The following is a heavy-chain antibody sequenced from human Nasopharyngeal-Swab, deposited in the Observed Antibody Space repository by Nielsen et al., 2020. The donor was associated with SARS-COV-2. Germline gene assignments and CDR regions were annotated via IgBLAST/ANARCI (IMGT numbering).Heavy chain of an antibody. CDR1: GFTFSSYG. Sequence: GASLKISCAASGFTFSSYGMHWVRQAPGKGLEWVAFIRYDGSNKYYADSVKGRFTISRDNSKNTLYLQMNSLRAEDTAVYYCAKDGAYDTMIVVVIKGPAFDIWGQGTMVTVSS. CDR2: IRYDGSNK. D-gene: IGHD3-22*01. J-gene: IGHJ3*02. V-gene: IGHV3-30*02. CDR3: AKDGAYDTMIVVVIKGPAFDI.